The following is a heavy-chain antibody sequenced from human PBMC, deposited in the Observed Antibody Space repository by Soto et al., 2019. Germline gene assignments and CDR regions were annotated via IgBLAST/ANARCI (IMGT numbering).Heavy chain of an antibody. Sequence: QVQLVQSGAEVKKPGASVKVSCKASGYTFTSYGISWVRQAPGQGLEWMGWISAYNGNTNYAQKLQGRVTMTTDTSTRTAYMELRSLRSDDTAVYYCARDSRITIFGVVIIELDYWGQGTLVTVSS. J-gene: IGHJ4*02. CDR1: GYTFTSYG. V-gene: IGHV1-18*01. CDR2: ISAYNGNT. CDR3: ARDSRITIFGVVIIELDY. D-gene: IGHD3-3*01.